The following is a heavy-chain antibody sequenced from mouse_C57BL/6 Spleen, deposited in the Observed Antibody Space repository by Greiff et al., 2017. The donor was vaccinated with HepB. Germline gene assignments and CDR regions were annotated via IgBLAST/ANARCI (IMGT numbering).Heavy chain of an antibody. V-gene: IGHV14-2*01. CDR2: IDPEDGET. CDR3: ARGGSSSFYYFDY. CDR1: GFNIKDYY. J-gene: IGHJ2*01. D-gene: IGHD1-1*01. Sequence: VQLQQSGAELVKPGASVKLSCTASGFNIKDYYMHWVKQRTEQGLEWIGRIDPEDGETKYAPKFQGKATLTADTSSNTAYLQLSSLTSEDTAVYYCARGGSSSFYYFDYWGQGTTLTVSS.